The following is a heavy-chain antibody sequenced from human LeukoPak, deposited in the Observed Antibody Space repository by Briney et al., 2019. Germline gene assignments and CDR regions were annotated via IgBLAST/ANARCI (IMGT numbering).Heavy chain of an antibody. J-gene: IGHJ4*02. Sequence: GGSLRLSCAASGFTFSSYWMSWVRQAPGKGLEWVANIKQDGSEKYYVDSLKGRFTISRDNAKNSLYLQMNSLTAEDTAIYYCARSLRVAVAASYWGQGTLVTASS. CDR3: ARSLRVAVAASY. CDR2: IKQDGSEK. V-gene: IGHV3-7*01. CDR1: GFTFSSYW. D-gene: IGHD6-19*01.